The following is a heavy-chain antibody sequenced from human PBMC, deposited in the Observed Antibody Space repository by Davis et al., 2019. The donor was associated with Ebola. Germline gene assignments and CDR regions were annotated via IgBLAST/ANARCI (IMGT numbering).Heavy chain of an antibody. D-gene: IGHD3-10*01. CDR2: ISSSSSTI. Sequence: GESLKISCAASGFTFSSYSMNWVRQAPGKGLEWVSYISSSSSTIYYADSVKGRFTISRDNAKNSLYLQMNSLRDEDTAVYYCAKVVGGGSGSAAYWGQGTLVTVSS. CDR1: GFTFSSYS. J-gene: IGHJ4*02. V-gene: IGHV3-48*02. CDR3: AKVVGGGSGSAAY.